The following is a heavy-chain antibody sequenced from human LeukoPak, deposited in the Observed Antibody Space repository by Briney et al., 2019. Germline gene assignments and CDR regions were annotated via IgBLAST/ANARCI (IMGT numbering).Heavy chain of an antibody. V-gene: IGHV1-46*01. CDR2: INPSGGSR. D-gene: IGHD5-18*01. CDR3: ARALPHRRLMDTTMEQHWFDP. J-gene: IGHJ5*02. CDR1: GYTFTSYY. Sequence: RASVTVSCKASGYTFTSYYMHWVRQAPGQGLEWMGIINPSGGSRIYAQKFQGRVTMTRDMSTSTVYMELSSLRSEDTAMYYCARALPHRRLMDTTMEQHWFDPWGQGTLVTVSS.